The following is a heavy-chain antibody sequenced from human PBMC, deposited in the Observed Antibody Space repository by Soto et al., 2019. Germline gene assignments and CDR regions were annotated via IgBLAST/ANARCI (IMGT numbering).Heavy chain of an antibody. CDR2: INHSGST. J-gene: IGHJ3*02. D-gene: IGHD3-3*01. CDR1: GGSFIGYY. CDR3: ARAGERITIFGVVLDYDFDI. V-gene: IGHV4-34*01. Sequence: SETLSLTCAVYGGSFIGYYWSWIREPPGKGLEWIGEINHSGSTNFNPSLKSRVTISVDTSKNQFSLKLSSVTAADTAVYYCARAGERITIFGVVLDYDFDIWGQGTMVT.